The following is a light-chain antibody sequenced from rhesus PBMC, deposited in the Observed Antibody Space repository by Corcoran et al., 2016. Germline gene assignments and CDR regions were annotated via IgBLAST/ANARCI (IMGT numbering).Light chain of an antibody. V-gene: IGKV3-24*01. J-gene: IGKJ1*01. CDR2: GAS. Sequence: EIVMTQSPATLSLSPGERATLSCRASQSVSSSLAWYQQKPGQAPRLLIYGASSRAPGNPDRFSGSGSGTDFTLTISSLEPEDVAVYYCLQHSNWPRTFGQGTKVEIK. CDR1: QSVSSS. CDR3: LQHSNWPRT.